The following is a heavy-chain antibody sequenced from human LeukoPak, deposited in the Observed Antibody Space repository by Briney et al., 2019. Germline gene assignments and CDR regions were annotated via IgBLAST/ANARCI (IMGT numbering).Heavy chain of an antibody. CDR3: ARVVDTAMALYYFDY. Sequence: ASVKVSCKASGYTFTGYYMHWVRQAPGQGLEWMGWINPNSGGTNYAQKFQGRVTMTRDTSISTAYMELSRLRSDDTAVYYCARVVDTAMALYYFDYWVQGTLVTVSS. CDR1: GYTFTGYY. J-gene: IGHJ4*02. D-gene: IGHD5-18*01. CDR2: INPNSGGT. V-gene: IGHV1-2*02.